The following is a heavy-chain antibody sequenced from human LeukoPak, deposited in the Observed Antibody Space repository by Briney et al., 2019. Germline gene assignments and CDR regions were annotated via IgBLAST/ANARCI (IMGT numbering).Heavy chain of an antibody. V-gene: IGHV3-48*01. J-gene: IGHJ4*02. CDR1: GFTFSSYS. D-gene: IGHD6-13*01. Sequence: GGSLRLSCAASGFTFSSYSMNWVRQAPGKGLEWVSYISGWSSTTYYADSVKGRFTISRDNSKNTLYLQMNSLRAEDTAVYYCAREGYSSGWYHFDYWGQGTLVTVSS. CDR2: ISGWSSTT. CDR3: AREGYSSGWYHFDY.